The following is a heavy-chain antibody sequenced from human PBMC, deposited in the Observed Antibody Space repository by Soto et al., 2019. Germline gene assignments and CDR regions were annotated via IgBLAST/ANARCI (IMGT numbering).Heavy chain of an antibody. J-gene: IGHJ6*03. CDR1: GFTFSDYY. CDR3: ARDLGQPEGWGYYYYMDV. Sequence: GGSLRLSCAASGFTFSDYYMSWIRQAPGKGLEWVSYISSSGSTIYYADSVKGRFTISRDNAKNSLYLQMNSLGAEDTAVYYCARDLGQPEGWGYYYYMDVWGKGTTVTVSS. V-gene: IGHV3-11*01. CDR2: ISSSGSTI. D-gene: IGHD3-16*01.